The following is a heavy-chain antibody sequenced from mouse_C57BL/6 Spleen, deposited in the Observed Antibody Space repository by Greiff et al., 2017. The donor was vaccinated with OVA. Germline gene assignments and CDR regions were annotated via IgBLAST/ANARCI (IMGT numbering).Heavy chain of an antibody. CDR2: INPSNGGT. Sequence: QVHVKQPGTELVKPGASVKLSCKASGYTFTSYWMHWVKQRPGQGLEWIGNINPSNGGTNYNEKFKSKATLTVDKSSSTAYMQLSSLTSEDSAVYYCARSPSYGSSYVGFAYWGQGTLVTVSA. V-gene: IGHV1-53*01. CDR3: ARSPSYGSSYVGFAY. J-gene: IGHJ3*01. CDR1: GYTFTSYW. D-gene: IGHD1-1*01.